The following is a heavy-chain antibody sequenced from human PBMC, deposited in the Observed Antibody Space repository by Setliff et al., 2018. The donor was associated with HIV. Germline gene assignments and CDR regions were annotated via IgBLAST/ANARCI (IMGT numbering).Heavy chain of an antibody. CDR1: GYSFTNHY. D-gene: IGHD5-12*01. Sequence: GASVKVSCKPSGYSFTNHYMHWVRQAPGEGLEGMGVINPTGGSTRNTQKFQGRXAXTRDTSTSTVYMELSSLRSEDTAVYYCASAGAWQRNALDIWGQGTMVTVSS. CDR2: INPTGGST. V-gene: IGHV1-46*01. CDR3: ASAGAWQRNALDI. J-gene: IGHJ3*02.